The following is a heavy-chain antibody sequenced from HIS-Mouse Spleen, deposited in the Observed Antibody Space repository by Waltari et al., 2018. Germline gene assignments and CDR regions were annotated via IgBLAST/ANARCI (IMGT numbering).Heavy chain of an antibody. Sequence: QVQLVESGGGVVQPGRSLRLSCAASGFTFSSYGMHWVRQAPGKGLEWGAVISYDGSNKYYADSVKGRFTISRDNSKNTLYLQMNSLRAEDTAVYYCAKDKVGASSTGIDYWGQGTLVTVSS. CDR2: ISYDGSNK. J-gene: IGHJ4*02. V-gene: IGHV3-30*18. CDR3: AKDKVGASSTGIDY. CDR1: GFTFSSYG. D-gene: IGHD1-26*01.